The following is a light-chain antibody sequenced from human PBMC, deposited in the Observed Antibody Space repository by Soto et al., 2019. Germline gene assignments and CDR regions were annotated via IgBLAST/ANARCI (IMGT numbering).Light chain of an antibody. CDR2: GAS. Sequence: DIVMTHSPDSLAVSLVERAPINXXSNQXVLYSSNNKNYLAWYQQKPGQPPKXXIYGASTRESGVPDRFSGSGSGTDFTLTISSLQAEDVAVYYCQQYYSTPPTFGQGTKVDIK. V-gene: IGKV4-1*01. J-gene: IGKJ1*01. CDR1: QXVLYSSNNKNY. CDR3: QQYYSTPPT.